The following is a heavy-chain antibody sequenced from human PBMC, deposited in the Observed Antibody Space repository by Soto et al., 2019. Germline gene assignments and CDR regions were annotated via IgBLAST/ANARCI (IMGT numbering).Heavy chain of an antibody. CDR2: IYYSGST. V-gene: IGHV4-31*03. CDR3: ARGGSSGWYFDL. J-gene: IGHJ2*01. D-gene: IGHD6-19*01. CDR1: GGSISSGGYY. Sequence: QVQLQESGPGLVKPSQTLSLTCTVSGGSISSGGYYWSWIRQHPGKGLEWIGYIYYSGSTYYNPSLKSRVTISVDTSKSQYSLKLSSVTAAATAVYYCARGGSSGWYFDLRGRGTLVTVSS.